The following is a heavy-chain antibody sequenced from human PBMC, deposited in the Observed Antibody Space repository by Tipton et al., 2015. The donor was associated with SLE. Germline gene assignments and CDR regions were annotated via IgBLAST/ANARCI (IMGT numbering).Heavy chain of an antibody. D-gene: IGHD3-3*01. CDR2: INHSGST. CDR1: GGSFSGYY. V-gene: IGHV4-34*01. CDR3: ARDLNYGFWSGLDAFDI. J-gene: IGHJ3*02. Sequence: TLSLTCAVYGGSFSGYYWNWIRQPPGKGLEWIGEINHSGSTNYNPSLKSRVTISVDTSKNQFSLKLSSVTAADTAVYYCARDLNYGFWSGLDAFDILGQGTIVTVTS.